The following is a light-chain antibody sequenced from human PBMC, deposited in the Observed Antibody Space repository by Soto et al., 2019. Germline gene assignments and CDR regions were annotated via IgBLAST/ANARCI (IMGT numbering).Light chain of an antibody. J-gene: IGLJ1*01. CDR1: SSDVGSYNL. CDR2: ELS. V-gene: IGLV2-23*02. CDR3: YSYAISD. Sequence: QSALTQPASVSGSPGQSITISCTGASSDVGSYNLVSWYQQQPGKAPKLLIYELSKRPSGVSNRFSGSKSGTTASLTISGLQAEDEAHYHCYSYAISDFGPGTKLTVL.